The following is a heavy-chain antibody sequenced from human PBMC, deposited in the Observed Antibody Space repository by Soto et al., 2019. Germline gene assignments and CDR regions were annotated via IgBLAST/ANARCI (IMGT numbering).Heavy chain of an antibody. Sequence: QVQLVESGGGVVQPGRSLRLSCAASGFTFSSYGMHWVRQAPGKGLEWVAVISYDGSNKYYADSVKGRFTISRDNSKNTLYLQMNSVRAEDTAVYYCAKYRVRGYCSGGSCYDLDYWGQGTLVTVSS. J-gene: IGHJ4*02. D-gene: IGHD2-15*01. CDR2: ISYDGSNK. V-gene: IGHV3-30*18. CDR1: GFTFSSYG. CDR3: AKYRVRGYCSGGSCYDLDY.